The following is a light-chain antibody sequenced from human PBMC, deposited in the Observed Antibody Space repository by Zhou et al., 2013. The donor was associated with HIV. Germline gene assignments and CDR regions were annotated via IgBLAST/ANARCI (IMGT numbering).Light chain of an antibody. V-gene: IGKV3-20*01. J-gene: IGKJ2*01. CDR2: GAS. CDR3: QQYGGSPYT. Sequence: EIVLTQSPGTLSLSPGERATLSCRASQSVSNSYLAWYQQKPGQAPRLLIYGASTRATDIPDRFSGSGSGTDFTLTISRLEPEDFAVYYCQQYGGSPYTFGQGTKLEIK. CDR1: QSVSNSY.